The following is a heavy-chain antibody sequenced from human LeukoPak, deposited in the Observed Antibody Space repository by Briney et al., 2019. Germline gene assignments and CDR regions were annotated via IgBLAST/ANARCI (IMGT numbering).Heavy chain of an antibody. J-gene: IGHJ4*02. CDR3: GSGRGWIFDY. Sequence: GGSLRLSCEVSGFTSSTAWLTWVRQAPGKGLEWVADMRQDGSDKYYVDSVKGRFVISGNIAKNSVSLHMNRLSVEDTAVYYCGSGRGWIFDYRGQGTLVTVSS. D-gene: IGHD5-12*01. CDR1: GFTSSTAW. CDR2: MRQDGSDK. V-gene: IGHV3-7*01.